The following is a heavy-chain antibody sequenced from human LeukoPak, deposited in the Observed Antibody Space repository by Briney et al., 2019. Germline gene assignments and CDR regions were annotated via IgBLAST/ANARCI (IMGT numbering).Heavy chain of an antibody. J-gene: IGHJ6*02. CDR1: GGSFSGYL. Sequence: KTSETLSLTCGVSGGSFSGYLWSWLRQPPGKGLEWIGEINCNGEITNYNPSLKSRVTISVDTSRNQFSLRLTSVTAADTAVYYCTRSGLTGMRKYPRADYYYYGMDVWGQGTAVTVSS. CDR3: TRSGLTGMRKYPRADYYYYGMDV. D-gene: IGHD2-2*02. V-gene: IGHV4-34*01. CDR2: INCNGEIT.